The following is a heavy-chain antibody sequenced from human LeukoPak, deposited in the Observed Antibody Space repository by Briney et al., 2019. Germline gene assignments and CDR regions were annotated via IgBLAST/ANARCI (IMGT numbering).Heavy chain of an antibody. V-gene: IGHV1-2*02. CDR1: GFTITDYY. CDR2: INPNSGGT. D-gene: IGHD1-1*01. J-gene: IGHJ3*01. CDR3: ARVASTTRRHDAFDL. Sequence: GASVKVSCKASGFTITDYYMHWVRQAPGQGLEWMGWINPNSGGTIYAQKFQGRVTMTRDTSISTAYMELNRLRSDDTALYYCARVASTTRRHDAFDLWGQRTMVTVSS.